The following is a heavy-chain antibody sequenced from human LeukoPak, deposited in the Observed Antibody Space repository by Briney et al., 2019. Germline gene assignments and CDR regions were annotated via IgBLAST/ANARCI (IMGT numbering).Heavy chain of an antibody. Sequence: GGSLRLSCAASGFTFINDGMTWVRQAPGKGLEWVAGMSASGGTTYYADSVKGRFTTSRDNSKNTLYLQMNSLRAEDTAVYYCARVVYDFWSGYWLGAFDIWGQGTMVTVSS. CDR1: GFTFINDG. V-gene: IGHV3-23*01. CDR3: ARVVYDFWSGYWLGAFDI. D-gene: IGHD3-3*01. J-gene: IGHJ3*02. CDR2: MSASGGTT.